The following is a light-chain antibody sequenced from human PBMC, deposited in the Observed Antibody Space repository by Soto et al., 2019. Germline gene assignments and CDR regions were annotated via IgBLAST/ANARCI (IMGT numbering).Light chain of an antibody. CDR1: QDISNS. CDR2: AAS. CDR3: QQHNQWPIT. J-gene: IGKJ5*01. Sequence: DIQTTQSPSSLSASVGDRVTITCQASQDISNSLNWYQQKPGKAPKLLIYAASSLQSGVPSRFSGSGSGTEFTLTINSLQSEDSAVYYCQQHNQWPITFGQGTRLEIK. V-gene: IGKV1-39*01.